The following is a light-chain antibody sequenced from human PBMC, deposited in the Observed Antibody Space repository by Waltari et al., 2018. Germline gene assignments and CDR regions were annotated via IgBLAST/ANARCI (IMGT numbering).Light chain of an antibody. CDR2: EVT. J-gene: IGLJ2*01. CDR1: SSDVGAYKY. Sequence: QSALTQPPSASGSPGQSVTIPCPGTSSDVGAYKYVPWYQQHPGKAPKLMIYEVTKRPSGVPDRFSGSKSGNTASLTVSGLQAEDEADYYCSSYADNTWIFGGGTKLTVL. V-gene: IGLV2-8*01. CDR3: SSYADNTWI.